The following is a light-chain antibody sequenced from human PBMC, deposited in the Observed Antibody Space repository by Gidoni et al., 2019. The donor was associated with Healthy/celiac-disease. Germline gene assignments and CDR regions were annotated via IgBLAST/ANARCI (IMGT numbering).Light chain of an antibody. CDR1: QSVSSSY. J-gene: IGKJ4*01. Sequence: EIVLTQSPGTLSLSPGERATLSGRASQSVSSSYLAWYQQKPGQAHRLLIYGASSRAAVIPDRFSGSGSGTDFTLTLSRLEPEDFAVYYCQQYGSSPLTFGGGTKVEIK. CDR3: QQYGSSPLT. V-gene: IGKV3-20*01. CDR2: GAS.